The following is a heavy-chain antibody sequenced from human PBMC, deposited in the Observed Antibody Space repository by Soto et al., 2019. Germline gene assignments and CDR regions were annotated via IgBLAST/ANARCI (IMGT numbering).Heavy chain of an antibody. V-gene: IGHV5-51*04. D-gene: IGHD6-13*01. CDR2: IYPGDSDT. CDR3: ARDLLAIAAAGELWFDP. Sequence: ESLKISCKGSGCTFTTYWIGWVRQMPGKGLEWMGIIYPGDSDTRDSPSFQGQVTFSADKPISTAYLQWSSLKASDTAVYYCARDLLAIAAAGELWFDPWGQGTLVTVSS. J-gene: IGHJ5*02. CDR1: GCTFTTYW.